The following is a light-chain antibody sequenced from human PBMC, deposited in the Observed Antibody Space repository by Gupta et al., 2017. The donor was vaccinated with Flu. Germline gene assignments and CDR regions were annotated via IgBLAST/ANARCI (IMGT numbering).Light chain of an antibody. CDR2: DVS. CDR1: SSDVGASNS. J-gene: IGLJ2*01. CDR3: SSYTTRSTVV. V-gene: IGLV2-14*03. Sequence: ALPQLASVPGSPGQSITISCTGTSSDVGASNSVSWYQHHPGKAPKLMIYDVSDRPSGVSDRFSGSKSGNTASLTISGLQAEDEADYYCSSYTTRSTVVFGGGTKVTVL.